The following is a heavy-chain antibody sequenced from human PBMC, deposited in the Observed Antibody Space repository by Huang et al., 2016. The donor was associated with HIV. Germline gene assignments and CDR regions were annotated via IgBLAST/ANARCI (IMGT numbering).Heavy chain of an antibody. J-gene: IGHJ5*02. Sequence: EVQLVESGGGLVQPGGSLRLSCAASGFTFSSYSMNWVRQAPGKGLEWVSYSSSSSSTIDYADSVKGRFTISRDNAKNSLYLQMNSLRDEDTAVYYCARDSDYYDSSGYYYAYNWFDPWGQGTLVTVSS. D-gene: IGHD3-22*01. V-gene: IGHV3-48*02. CDR3: ARDSDYYDSSGYYYAYNWFDP. CDR2: SSSSSSTI. CDR1: GFTFSSYS.